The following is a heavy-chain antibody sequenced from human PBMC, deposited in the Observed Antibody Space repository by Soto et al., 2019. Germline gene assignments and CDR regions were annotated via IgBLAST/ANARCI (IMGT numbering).Heavy chain of an antibody. V-gene: IGHV1-69*13. D-gene: IGHD3-3*01. CDR2: IIPIFGTA. CDR1: GGTFSSYA. CDR3: ARGYDFWSGSSQNYYYYGMDV. Sequence: SVKVSCKASGGTFSSYAISWVRQAPGQGLEWMGGIIPIFGTANYAQKFQGRVTITADESTSTAYMELSSLRSEDTAVYYCARGYDFWSGSSQNYYYYGMDVWGQ. J-gene: IGHJ6*02.